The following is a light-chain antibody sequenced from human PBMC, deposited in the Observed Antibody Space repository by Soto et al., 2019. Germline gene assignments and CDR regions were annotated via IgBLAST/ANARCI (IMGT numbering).Light chain of an antibody. CDR3: QQYGSSLCT. V-gene: IGKV3-20*01. J-gene: IGKJ1*01. CDR1: QSVSSNY. Sequence: EIVLTQSPGTLSLSPGERATLSCRASQSVSSNYLAWYQQKPGQAPRLLIYGASSRATGIPDRFSGSGSGTDFTLTIGRLEPEDFAVYYCQQYGSSLCTFGQGTKVDIK. CDR2: GAS.